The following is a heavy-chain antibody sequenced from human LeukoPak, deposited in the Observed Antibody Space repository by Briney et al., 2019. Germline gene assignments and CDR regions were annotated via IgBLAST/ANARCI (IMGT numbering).Heavy chain of an antibody. D-gene: IGHD3-22*01. J-gene: IGHJ4*02. CDR2: IIPILGIA. CDR3: ARLAEEDSSGYYLFDY. V-gene: IGHV1-69*04. Sequence: ASVKVSCKASGGTFSSYAISWVRQAPGQGLEWMGRIIPILGIANYAQKFQGRVTITADKSTSTAYMELSSLRSEDTAVYYCARLAEEDSSGYYLFDYWGQGTLVTVSS. CDR1: GGTFSSYA.